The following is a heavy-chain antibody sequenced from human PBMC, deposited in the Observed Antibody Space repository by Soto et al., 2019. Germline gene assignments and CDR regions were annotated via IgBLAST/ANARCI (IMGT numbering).Heavy chain of an antibody. CDR3: AREPGSSKVHYFDY. CDR2: IYHSGST. V-gene: IGHV4-4*02. CDR1: SGSISSSNW. D-gene: IGHD6-6*01. J-gene: IGHJ4*02. Sequence: PSETLSLTCAVSSGSISSSNWWSWVRQPPGKGLEWIGEIYHSGSTNYNPSLKSRVTISVDKSKNQFSLKLSSVTAADTAVYYCAREPGSSKVHYFDYWGQGTLVTSPQ.